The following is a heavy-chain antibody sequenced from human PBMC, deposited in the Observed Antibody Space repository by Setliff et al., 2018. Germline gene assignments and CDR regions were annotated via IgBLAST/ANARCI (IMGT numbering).Heavy chain of an antibody. V-gene: IGHV3-11*04. D-gene: IGHD6-6*01. CDR2: ISSSGTSI. CDR1: GFTFSDYY. J-gene: IGHJ4*02. CDR3: ARGSSSSGVDY. Sequence: GGSLRLSCAASGFTFSDYYMNWIRQAPGKGLEWISYISSSGTSIYYADSVKGRFTISKDNAKNSLYLQMNSLRAEDTAVYYCARGSSSSGVDYWGQGTLVTVFS.